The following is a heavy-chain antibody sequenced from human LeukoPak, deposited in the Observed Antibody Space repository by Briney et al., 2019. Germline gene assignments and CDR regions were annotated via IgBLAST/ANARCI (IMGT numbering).Heavy chain of an antibody. V-gene: IGHV3-30*18. J-gene: IGHJ3*02. D-gene: IGHD1-1*01. CDR2: ISYEGSDK. CDR1: GFTFSDSG. Sequence: SGGSLRLSCAASGFTFSDSGMHWVRQAPGKGLEWVAVISYEGSDKYYADSVKGRFTISRDNSRNTLYLQMNSLRAEDTAVYYCAKVDDDGFHAFDIWGQGTMVTVSS. CDR3: AKVDDDGFHAFDI.